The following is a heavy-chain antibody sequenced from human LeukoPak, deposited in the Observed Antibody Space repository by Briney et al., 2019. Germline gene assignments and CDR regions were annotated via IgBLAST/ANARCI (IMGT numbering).Heavy chain of an antibody. J-gene: IGHJ4*02. CDR3: ARDSGYSSGWYINRPHWFDY. D-gene: IGHD6-19*01. V-gene: IGHV1-2*02. CDR2: INPNSGGT. CDR1: GYTFTGYY. Sequence: ASVKVPCKASGYTFTGYYMHWVRQAPGQGLEWMGWINPNSGGTNYAQKFQGRVTMTRDTSISTAYMELSRLRSDDTAVYYCARDSGYSSGWYINRPHWFDYWGQGTLVTVSS.